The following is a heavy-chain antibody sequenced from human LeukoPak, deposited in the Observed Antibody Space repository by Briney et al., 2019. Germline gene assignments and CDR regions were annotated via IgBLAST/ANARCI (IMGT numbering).Heavy chain of an antibody. D-gene: IGHD5-18*01. J-gene: IGHJ4*02. CDR1: GFTFSSYW. CDR3: ANGAMVFDY. Sequence: PGGSLRLSCVASGFTFSSYWMNWVRQAPGKGLEWVANTNPDGSEKYYVDSVEGRFTIFRDNAKNSLYLQMNSLRAEDTAVYYCANGAMVFDYWGQGTLVTVSS. CDR2: TNPDGSEK. V-gene: IGHV3-7*01.